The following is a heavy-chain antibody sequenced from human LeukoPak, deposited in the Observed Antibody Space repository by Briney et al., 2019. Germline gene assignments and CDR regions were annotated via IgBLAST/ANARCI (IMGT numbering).Heavy chain of an antibody. V-gene: IGHV3-23*01. CDR1: GFTFSSYA. J-gene: IGHJ4*02. D-gene: IGHD3-10*01. Sequence: GGSLRLSCAASGFTFSSYAMIWVRQAPGKGLEWVSLISDSGTSTYYPDSVKGRFTISRDNSKNTVYLQMNSLRAEDTAVYYCAKGVSGYGSGRPFDYWGQGTLITVSS. CDR3: AKGVSGYGSGRPFDY. CDR2: ISDSGTST.